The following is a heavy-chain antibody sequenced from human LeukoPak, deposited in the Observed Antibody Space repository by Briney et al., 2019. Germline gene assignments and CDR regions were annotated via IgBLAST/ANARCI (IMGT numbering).Heavy chain of an antibody. D-gene: IGHD3-10*01. CDR2: MNPNSGNT. CDR1: GYTFTSYD. Sequence: ASVKLSCKASGYTFTSYDINWVRQATGQGPEWMGCMNPNSGNTGYAQQFQGRVTMTRTTSTSTAYLELSSLRSDDTAVYYCARRWFGQLLQDYWGQGTLVTVSS. CDR3: ARRWFGQLLQDY. V-gene: IGHV1-8*01. J-gene: IGHJ4*02.